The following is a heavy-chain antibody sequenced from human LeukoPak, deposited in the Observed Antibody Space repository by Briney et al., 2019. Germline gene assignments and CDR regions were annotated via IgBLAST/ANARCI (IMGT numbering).Heavy chain of an antibody. J-gene: IGHJ4*02. CDR2: IGAYNGNT. CDR3: VRGLASGYGSGSYSDY. D-gene: IGHD3-10*01. Sequence: GASVKVSCKASGYTFTSYGISWVRQAPGQGLEWMGWIGAYNGNTNYAQKLQGRVTMTTDTSTSTAYMELRSLRSDDTAVYYCVRGLASGYGSGSYSDYWGQGTQVTVSS. CDR1: GYTFTSYG. V-gene: IGHV1-18*04.